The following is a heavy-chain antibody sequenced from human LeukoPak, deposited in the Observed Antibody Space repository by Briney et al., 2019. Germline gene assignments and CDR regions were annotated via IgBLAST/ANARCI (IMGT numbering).Heavy chain of an antibody. CDR2: ISWNSGSI. V-gene: IGHV3-9*01. J-gene: IGHJ6*02. CDR1: GFTFDDYA. Sequence: GRSLRLSCAASGFTFDDYAMHWVRQAPGKGLEWVSGISWNSGSIGYADSVKGRFTIPRDNAKNSLYLQMNSLRAEDTALYYCARDIGAAAGTFYGMDVWGQGTTVTVSS. D-gene: IGHD6-13*01. CDR3: ARDIGAAAGTFYGMDV.